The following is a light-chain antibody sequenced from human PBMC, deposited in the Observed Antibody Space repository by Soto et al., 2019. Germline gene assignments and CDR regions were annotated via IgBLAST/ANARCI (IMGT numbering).Light chain of an antibody. Sequence: EIVMTQSPATLSVSPGERATLSCRASQSVSSNLAWYQQKPGQAPRLLIYGASTRATGIPARFSGSGSGTEFTLTISSLQSEAFAVYYRKQYNNWPQLTFGGGTKVEIK. V-gene: IGKV3-15*01. CDR2: GAS. J-gene: IGKJ4*01. CDR3: KQYNNWPQLT. CDR1: QSVSSN.